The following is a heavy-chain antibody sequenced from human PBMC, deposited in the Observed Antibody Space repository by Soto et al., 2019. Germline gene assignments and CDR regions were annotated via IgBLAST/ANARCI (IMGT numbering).Heavy chain of an antibody. CDR3: ARDWEAHYGMDV. D-gene: IGHD1-26*01. V-gene: IGHV3-33*01. Sequence: PGGSLRLSWAASGFTFSSYGMHVVRQAPGKGLELVAVIWYDGSNKYYADSVKGRFTISRDNSKNTLYLQMNSLRAEDTAVYYCARDWEAHYGMDVWGQGTPVTVSS. CDR1: GFTFSSYG. CDR2: IWYDGSNK. J-gene: IGHJ6*01.